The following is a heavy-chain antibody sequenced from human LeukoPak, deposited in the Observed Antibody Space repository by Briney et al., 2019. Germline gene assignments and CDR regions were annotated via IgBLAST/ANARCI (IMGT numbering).Heavy chain of an antibody. J-gene: IGHJ5*02. Sequence: PSESLSLTCAVSGGSISSSNRWCWVRQPPGKGLEWIGNINYSGSTYYTPSVKSRVTLSVDVSKNRFSLKLTSVTAADTALYFCARTHFDSLGWFVPWGQGIQVIVSS. V-gene: IGHV4-4*02. D-gene: IGHD3-9*01. CDR1: GGSISSSNR. CDR3: ARTHFDSLGWFVP. CDR2: INYSGST.